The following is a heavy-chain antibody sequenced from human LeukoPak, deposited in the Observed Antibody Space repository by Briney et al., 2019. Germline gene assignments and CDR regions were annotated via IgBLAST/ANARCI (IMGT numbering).Heavy chain of an antibody. Sequence: GGSLRLSCAASGFTFSTYWMHWVRQTPEKGLVWVSRINTDGSSTTYADSVKGRFTISRDNAKNTLYLQMNSLRAEDTGVHYCARGIVLVPAGLFDPWGQGTLVTVSS. V-gene: IGHV3-74*01. D-gene: IGHD2-2*01. CDR1: GFTFSTYW. CDR2: INTDGSST. CDR3: ARGIVLVPAGLFDP. J-gene: IGHJ5*02.